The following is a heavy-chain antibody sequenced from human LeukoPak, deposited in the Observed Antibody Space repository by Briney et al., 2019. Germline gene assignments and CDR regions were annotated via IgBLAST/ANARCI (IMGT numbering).Heavy chain of an antibody. CDR2: IYYSGST. Sequence: PSETLSLTCTVSGGSISSGGYYWSWIRQHPGTGLEWIGYIYYSGSTYYNPSLKSRVTISVDTSKNQFSLKLSSVTAADTAVYYCARGGNGEAFDIWGQGTMATVSS. V-gene: IGHV4-31*03. J-gene: IGHJ3*02. CDR1: GGSISSGGYY. D-gene: IGHD1-1*01. CDR3: ARGGNGEAFDI.